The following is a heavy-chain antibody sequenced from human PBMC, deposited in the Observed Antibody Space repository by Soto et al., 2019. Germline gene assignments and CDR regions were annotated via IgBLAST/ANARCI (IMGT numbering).Heavy chain of an antibody. D-gene: IGHD3-9*01. Sequence: QVQLQESGPGLVKPSQTLSLTCTVSGGSISSGGYCCSGLRQHPGKGLEWIGYLYYSGSTNYNPSLQSRVTILVYAATNPDALKRSFMTAADTAVYYCAREADRTGYVREYWGQGTLVTASS. V-gene: IGHV4-31*03. CDR1: GGSISSGGYC. J-gene: IGHJ4*01. CDR3: AREADRTGYVREY. CDR2: LYYSGST.